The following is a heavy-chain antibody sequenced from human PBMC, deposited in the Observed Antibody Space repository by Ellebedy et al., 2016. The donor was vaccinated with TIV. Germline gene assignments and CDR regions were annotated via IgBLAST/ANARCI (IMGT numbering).Heavy chain of an antibody. CDR3: AREPSTYYYGMDV. V-gene: IGHV4-31*03. J-gene: IGHJ6*02. CDR2: IYYSGST. Sequence: LRLSCTVSGGSISSGGYYWSWIRQHPGKGLEWIGYIYYSGSTYYNPSLKSRVTISVDTSKNQFSLKLSSVTAADTAVYYCAREPSTYYYGMDVWGQGTTVTVSS. CDR1: GGSISSGGYY.